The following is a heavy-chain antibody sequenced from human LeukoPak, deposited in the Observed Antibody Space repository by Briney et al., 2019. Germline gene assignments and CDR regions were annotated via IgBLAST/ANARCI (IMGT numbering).Heavy chain of an antibody. CDR3: ARLYYYDSSGYYSPYWYFDL. D-gene: IGHD3-22*01. Sequence: GESPKISCKGSGYSFRNYLVGWVRQMPGKGLEWMGRIDPSDSYSNYSPSFQGHVTISVDKSISTAYLHWSSLKASDTAMYYCARLYYYDSSGYYSPYWYFDLWGRGTLVTVSS. CDR1: GYSFRNYL. J-gene: IGHJ2*01. CDR2: IDPSDSYS. V-gene: IGHV5-10-1*01.